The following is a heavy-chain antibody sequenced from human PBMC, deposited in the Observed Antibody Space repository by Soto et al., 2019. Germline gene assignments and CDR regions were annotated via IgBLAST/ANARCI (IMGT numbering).Heavy chain of an antibody. CDR3: AKCYGDYTFDY. D-gene: IGHD4-17*01. CDR1: GFTFSSYA. V-gene: IGHV3-23*01. CDR2: ISGSGGST. J-gene: IGHJ4*02. Sequence: GESLKISCAASGFTFSSYAMSWVRQAPGKGLEWVSAISGSGGSTYYADSVKGRFTISRDNSKNTLYLQMNSLRAEDTAVYYCAKCYGDYTFDYWGQGTLVAAPQ.